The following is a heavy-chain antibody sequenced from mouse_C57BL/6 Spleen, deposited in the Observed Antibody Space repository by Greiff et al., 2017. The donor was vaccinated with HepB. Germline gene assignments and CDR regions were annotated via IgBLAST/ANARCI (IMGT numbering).Heavy chain of an antibody. Sequence: VQLVESGAELVKPGASVKISCKASGYAFSSYWMNWVKQRPGKGLEWIGQIYPGDGDTNYNGKFKGKATLTADKSSSTAYMQLSSLTSEDSAFYFCARSDTTEDYYAMDYWGQGTSVTVSS. V-gene: IGHV1-80*01. CDR3: ARSDTTEDYYAMDY. J-gene: IGHJ4*01. CDR2: IYPGDGDT. CDR1: GYAFSSYW. D-gene: IGHD1-1*01.